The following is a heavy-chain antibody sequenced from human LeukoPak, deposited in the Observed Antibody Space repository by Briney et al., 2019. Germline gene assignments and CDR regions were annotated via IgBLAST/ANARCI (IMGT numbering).Heavy chain of an antibody. V-gene: IGHV3-7*01. D-gene: IGHD3-10*01. CDR2: IKQDGSEK. CDR3: ARDYITMVRGVPAFDI. J-gene: IGHJ3*02. CDR1: GFTFSSYW. Sequence: GGSLRLSCAASGFTFSSYWMSWVRQAPGKGLEWVANIKQDGSEKYYVDSVKGRFTISRDNAKNSLYLQMNSLRAEDTAVYYCARDYITMVRGVPAFDIWGQGTMVTVSS.